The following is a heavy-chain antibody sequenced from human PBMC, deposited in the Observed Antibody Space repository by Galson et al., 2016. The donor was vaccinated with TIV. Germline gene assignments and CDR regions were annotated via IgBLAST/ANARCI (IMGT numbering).Heavy chain of an antibody. D-gene: IGHD3/OR15-3a*01. CDR2: INGDGSST. J-gene: IGHJ6*02. CDR3: ARAGDWLGVYGLDV. CDR1: GFTFSNFW. Sequence: SLRLSCAASGFTFSNFWIHWVRQSPGEGPVWVSRINGDGSSTTYADSVKGRFTISRDNAENTLYLQMNSLRVDDTAVYYCARAGDWLGVYGLDVWGQGTTVTVSS. V-gene: IGHV3-74*01.